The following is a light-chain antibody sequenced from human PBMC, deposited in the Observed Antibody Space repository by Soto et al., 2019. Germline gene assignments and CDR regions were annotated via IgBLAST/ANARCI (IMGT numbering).Light chain of an antibody. Sequence: QSVLAQPASVSGSPGQSITISCTGTSSDVGAYNYVSRYQQNPGKAPKLMIYDVSNRPSGVSNRFSCSKSGSTAYLTISGLQADVDADYYCCSYEGSNWGVFGTGTMVTVL. CDR1: SSDVGAYNY. CDR2: DVS. CDR3: CSYEGSNWGV. V-gene: IGLV2-14*01. J-gene: IGLJ1*01.